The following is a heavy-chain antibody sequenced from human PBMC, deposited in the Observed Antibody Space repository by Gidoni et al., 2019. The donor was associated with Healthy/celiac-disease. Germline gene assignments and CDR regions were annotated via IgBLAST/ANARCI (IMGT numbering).Heavy chain of an antibody. J-gene: IGHJ6*02. CDR3: AREYCSSTSCPDYYYYGMDV. CDR1: GFTFSSYG. D-gene: IGHD2-2*01. CDR2: IWYDGSNK. Sequence: QVQLVASGGGVVQPGRSLRLSCAASGFTFSSYGMHWVRQAPGRGLEWVAVIWYDGSNKYYADSVKGRFTSSRDNSKNTLYLQMNSLRAEDTAVYYCAREYCSSTSCPDYYYYGMDVWGQGTTVTVSS. V-gene: IGHV3-33*01.